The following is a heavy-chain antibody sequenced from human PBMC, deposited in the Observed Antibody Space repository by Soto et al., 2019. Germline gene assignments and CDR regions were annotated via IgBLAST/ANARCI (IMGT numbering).Heavy chain of an antibody. J-gene: IGHJ6*02. CDR1: GGSFSGYY. Sequence: SETLSLTCAVYGGSFSGYYWSWIRQPPGKGLEWIGEINHSGSTNYNPSLKSRVTISVDTSKNQSSLKLSSVTAADTAVYYCARVTKGIAASVRGYYYGMDVWGQGTTVT. CDR3: ARVTKGIAASVRGYYYGMDV. D-gene: IGHD6-13*01. V-gene: IGHV4-34*01. CDR2: INHSGST.